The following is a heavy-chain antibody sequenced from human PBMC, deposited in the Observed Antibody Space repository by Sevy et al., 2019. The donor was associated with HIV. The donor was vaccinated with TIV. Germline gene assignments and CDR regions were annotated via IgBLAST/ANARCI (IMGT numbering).Heavy chain of an antibody. J-gene: IGHJ4*02. CDR1: GFTFSSYW. V-gene: IGHV3-74*01. Sequence: GGSLRLSCAASGFTFSSYWMHWVRQAPGKGLVWVSRINSDGSSTTDEDSVKVRFTISRDNAKNTLYLQMNSLRAEDTAVYYCAREEEAMVGWGQGTLVTVSS. CDR2: INSDGSST. CDR3: AREEEAMVG. D-gene: IGHD5-18*01.